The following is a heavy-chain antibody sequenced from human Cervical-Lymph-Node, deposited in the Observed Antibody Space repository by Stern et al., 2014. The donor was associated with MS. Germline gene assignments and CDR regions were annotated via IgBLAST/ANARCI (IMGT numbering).Heavy chain of an antibody. V-gene: IGHV1-58*02. CDR3: ASERYTYYDDQRPPGGFDP. J-gene: IGHJ5*02. CDR1: GITFSHSA. Sequence: QLEESGPEVKKPGTSVKVSCKASGITFSHSAIQWLRQARGQRPELVGWVVVFNGDVNYAPRFQERVTITRDMSTSTVYMELRSLKSEDTAIYYCASERYTYYDDQRPPGGFDPWGQGTLVTVSS. D-gene: IGHD5-18*01. CDR2: VVVFNGDV.